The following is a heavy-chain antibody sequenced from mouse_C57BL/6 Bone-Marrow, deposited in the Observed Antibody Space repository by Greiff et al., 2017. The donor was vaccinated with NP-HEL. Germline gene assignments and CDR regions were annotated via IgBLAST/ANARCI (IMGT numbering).Heavy chain of an antibody. CDR2: INPKYGTT. CDR3: ARSSRWLHIDY. Sequence: EVQVVESGPELVKPGASVKISCKASGYSFTDYNMNWVKQSNGKSLEWIGVINPKYGTTSYNQKFKGKATLTVDQSSSTAYMQLNSLTSEDSAVYYCARSSRWLHIDYWGQGTTLTVSS. J-gene: IGHJ2*01. CDR1: GYSFTDYN. V-gene: IGHV1-39*01. D-gene: IGHD2-3*01.